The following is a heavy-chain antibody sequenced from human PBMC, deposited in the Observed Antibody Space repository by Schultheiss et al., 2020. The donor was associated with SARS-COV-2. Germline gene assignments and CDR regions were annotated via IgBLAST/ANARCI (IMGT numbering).Heavy chain of an antibody. Sequence: ASVKVSCKASGYTFISYVISWVRQAPGQGLEWMGWINTNTGNPTYAQGFTGRFVFSLDTSVSTAYLQISSLKAEDTAVYYCARVKTGWFGELWGQGTLVTVSS. CDR3: ARVKTGWFGEL. D-gene: IGHD3-10*01. CDR2: INTNTGNP. CDR1: GYTFISYV. J-gene: IGHJ4*02. V-gene: IGHV7-4-1*02.